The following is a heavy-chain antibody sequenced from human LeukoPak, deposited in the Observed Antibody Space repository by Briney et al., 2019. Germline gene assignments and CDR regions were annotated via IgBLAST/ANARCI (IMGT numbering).Heavy chain of an antibody. CDR3: AGYDSSGQTLDY. Sequence: PGGSLRPSCAASGFTFSSYAMNWVRQAPGKGLEWVSVIYSGGSTYYADSVKGRFTISRDNSKNTLYLQMNSLRAEDTAVYYCAGYDSSGQTLDYWGQGTLVTVCS. CDR2: IYSGGST. V-gene: IGHV3-66*01. J-gene: IGHJ4*02. D-gene: IGHD3-22*01. CDR1: GFTFSSYA.